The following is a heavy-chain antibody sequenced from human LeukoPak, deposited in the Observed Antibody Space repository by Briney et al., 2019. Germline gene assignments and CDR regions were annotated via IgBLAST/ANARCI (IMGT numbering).Heavy chain of an antibody. Sequence: GGSLRLSCAVSGFSVTNNYMSWVRQAPGKGLEWVSVFYVGGATYYAASVKGRFTISRDNSKNTLYLQMNSLRAEDTAVYYCANSPAGWELLHNLYYFDYWGQGTLVTVSS. V-gene: IGHV3-53*01. J-gene: IGHJ4*02. CDR3: ANSPAGWELLHNLYYFDY. D-gene: IGHD1-26*01. CDR1: GFSVTNNY. CDR2: FYVGGAT.